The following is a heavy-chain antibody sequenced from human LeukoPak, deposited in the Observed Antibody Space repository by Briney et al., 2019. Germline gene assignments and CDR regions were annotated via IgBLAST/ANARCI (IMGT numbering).Heavy chain of an antibody. J-gene: IGHJ3*02. CDR2: ITGSSSTI. V-gene: IGHV3-48*04. CDR3: ARDHYYDSSGYTPAGDAFDI. Sequence: GGSLRLSCAASGFSFSSYSLNWVRQAAGKGLEWVSYITGSSSTINYADSVKGRFTISRDNAKNSLYLQMNSLRAEDTAVYYCARDHYYDSSGYTPAGDAFDIWGQGTMVTVSS. D-gene: IGHD3-22*01. CDR1: GFSFSSYS.